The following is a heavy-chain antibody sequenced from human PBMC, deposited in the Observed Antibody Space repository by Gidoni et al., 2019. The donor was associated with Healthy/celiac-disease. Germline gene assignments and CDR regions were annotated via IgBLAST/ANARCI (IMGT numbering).Heavy chain of an antibody. D-gene: IGHD6-13*01. CDR2: IWYDGSNK. V-gene: IGHV3-33*01. CDR1: GFTVSSYG. Sequence: QVQLVESGGGVVQPGRSLRLAWAASGFTVSSYGMHWVRQAPGKGLEWVSVIWYDGSNKYYADSVKGRFTISRDNSKNTLYLQMNSLRAEDTAVYYCARGSSSWWWTSMDVWGQGTTVTVSS. CDR3: ARGSSSWWWTSMDV. J-gene: IGHJ6*02.